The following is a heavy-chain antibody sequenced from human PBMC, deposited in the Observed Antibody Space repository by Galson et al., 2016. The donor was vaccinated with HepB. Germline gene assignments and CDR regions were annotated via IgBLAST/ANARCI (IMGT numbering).Heavy chain of an antibody. D-gene: IGHD6-13*01. J-gene: IGHJ4*02. Sequence: SVKVSCKASGYIFTSYYMHWVRQAPGQGLEWMGMINPIDGTTSYAQKFQDRVTLIRNTPTRTVYLEVSSLRSDDTAIYYCASEQTYSSLDYWGQGTLVTVSS. CDR2: INPIDGTT. CDR1: GYIFTSYY. V-gene: IGHV1-46*01. CDR3: ASEQTYSSLDY.